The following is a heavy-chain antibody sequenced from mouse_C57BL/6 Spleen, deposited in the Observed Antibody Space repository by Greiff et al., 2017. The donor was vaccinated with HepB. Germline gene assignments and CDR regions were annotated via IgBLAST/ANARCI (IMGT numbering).Heavy chain of an antibody. V-gene: IGHV1-81*01. Sequence: QVQLQQSGAELARPGASVKLSCKASGYTFTSYGISWVKQRTGQGLEWIGAIDPRSGNNYYNEKFKGKATLTADKSSSTAYMELRSLTSEDSAVYFGARADTTVVNFDYWGQGTTLTVSS. CDR1: GYTFTSYG. CDR3: ARADTTVVNFDY. CDR2: IDPRSGNN. D-gene: IGHD1-1*01. J-gene: IGHJ2*01.